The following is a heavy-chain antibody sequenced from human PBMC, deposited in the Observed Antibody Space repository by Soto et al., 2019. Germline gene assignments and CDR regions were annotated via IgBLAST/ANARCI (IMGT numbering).Heavy chain of an antibody. Sequence: QVQLVQSGAEVKKPGSSVKVSCKASGGTFSSYAISWVRQAPGQGLEWMGGIIPIFGTANYAQKFQGRVTITADESTGTAYMELSSLRSEDTAVYYCARADSSGYYLGYYYYYGMDVWGQGTTVTVSS. J-gene: IGHJ6*02. V-gene: IGHV1-69*01. CDR1: GGTFSSYA. CDR2: IIPIFGTA. D-gene: IGHD3-22*01. CDR3: ARADSSGYYLGYYYYYGMDV.